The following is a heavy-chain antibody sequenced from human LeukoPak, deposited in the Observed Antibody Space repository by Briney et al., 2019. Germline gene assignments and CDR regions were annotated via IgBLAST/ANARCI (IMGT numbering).Heavy chain of an antibody. J-gene: IGHJ4*02. CDR3: ARQEGGYSYGPPDY. CDR2: IYYSGST. CDR1: GGSISSSSYY. Sequence: SSETLSLTCTVSGGSISSSSYYWGWIRQPPGKGLEWIGSIYYSGSTYYNPSLKSRVTISVDTSKNQFSLKLSSVTAADTAVYYCARQEGGYSYGPPDYWGQGTLVTVSS. D-gene: IGHD5-18*01. V-gene: IGHV4-39*01.